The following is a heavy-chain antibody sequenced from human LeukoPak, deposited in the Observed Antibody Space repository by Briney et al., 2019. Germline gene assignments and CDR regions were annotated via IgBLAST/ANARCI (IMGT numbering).Heavy chain of an antibody. V-gene: IGHV1-69*06. D-gene: IGHD6-13*01. Sequence: SVKVSCKASGGTFSSYAISWVRQAPGQGLEWMGGIIPIFGTANYAQKFQGRVTITADRSTTTAYMELSSLRSEGTAVYYCARVPQGSSWPYYFDYWGQGTLVTVSS. CDR2: IIPIFGTA. CDR1: GGTFSSYA. J-gene: IGHJ4*02. CDR3: ARVPQGSSWPYYFDY.